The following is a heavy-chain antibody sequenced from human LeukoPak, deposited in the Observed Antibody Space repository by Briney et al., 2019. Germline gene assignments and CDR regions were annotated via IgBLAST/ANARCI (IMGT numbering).Heavy chain of an antibody. CDR1: GFIFYDYA. CDR3: AKDVRGEAAAQDY. Sequence: GGSLRLSRAASGFIFYDYAMHWVPQAPGKGLGGVSRMTGDGAGTYYEDSVRGQFTISRNNPKNTRDLQMDSLRAEDTAVYYCAKDVRGEAAAQDYWGQGALVAVPS. V-gene: IGHV3-43*02. D-gene: IGHD6-13*01. J-gene: IGHJ4*02. CDR2: MTGDGAGT.